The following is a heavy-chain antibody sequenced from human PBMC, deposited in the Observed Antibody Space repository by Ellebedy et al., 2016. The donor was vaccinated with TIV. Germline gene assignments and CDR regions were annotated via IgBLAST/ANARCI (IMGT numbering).Heavy chain of an antibody. CDR2: ISGSGGST. CDR1: GFTFSSYS. D-gene: IGHD2-15*01. Sequence: GGSLRLSXAASGFTFSSYSMNWVRQAPGKGLEWVSAISGSGGSTYYADSVKGRFTISRDNSKNTLYLQMNSLRAEDTAVYYCAKGSRVVAAIDGMDVWGQGTTVTVSS. J-gene: IGHJ6*02. V-gene: IGHV3-23*01. CDR3: AKGSRVVAAIDGMDV.